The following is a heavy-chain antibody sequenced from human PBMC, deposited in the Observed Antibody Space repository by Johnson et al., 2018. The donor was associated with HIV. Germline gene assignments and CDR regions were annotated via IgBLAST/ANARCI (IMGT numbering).Heavy chain of an antibody. J-gene: IGHJ3*02. D-gene: IGHD6-6*01. CDR3: ATLKGPRLHIAARRPDAFDI. CDR2: ISSSGSTI. CDR1: GFTFSDYY. V-gene: IGHV3-11*04. Sequence: QVQLVESGGGLVKPGGSLRLSCAASGFTFSDYYMSWIHQAPGKGLEWVSYISSSGSTIYYADSVKGRFTISRDNAKNSLYLQMNSLRAEDTAVYYCATLKGPRLHIAARRPDAFDIWGQGTMVTVSS.